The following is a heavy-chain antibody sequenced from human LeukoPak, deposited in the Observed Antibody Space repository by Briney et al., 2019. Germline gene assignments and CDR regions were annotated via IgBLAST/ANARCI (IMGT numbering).Heavy chain of an antibody. Sequence: GGSLRLSYAASGFMFTSYWMSWVRQAPGKGLEWVANINQGGSAKYYVDSVKGQFTISRDNAKNSLYLQMNSLRAEDTAVYYCAGSWSPYDAFDIWGQGTMVSVSS. V-gene: IGHV3-7*01. J-gene: IGHJ3*02. CDR3: AGSWSPYDAFDI. CDR2: INQGGSAK. CDR1: GFMFTSYW. D-gene: IGHD6-13*01.